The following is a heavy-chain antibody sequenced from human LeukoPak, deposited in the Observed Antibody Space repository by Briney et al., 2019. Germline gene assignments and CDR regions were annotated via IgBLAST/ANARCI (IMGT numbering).Heavy chain of an antibody. CDR3: ARRLAAAGTGYYFDY. Sequence: GESLKISWKGSGYSFTSYWIGWVRQMPAKGLEWMGIIYPGDSDTRYSPSFQGQVTISADKPISTAYLQWSSLKASDTAMYYCARRLAAAGTGYYFDYWGQGTLVTVSS. V-gene: IGHV5-51*01. CDR1: GYSFTSYW. D-gene: IGHD6-13*01. CDR2: IYPGDSDT. J-gene: IGHJ4*02.